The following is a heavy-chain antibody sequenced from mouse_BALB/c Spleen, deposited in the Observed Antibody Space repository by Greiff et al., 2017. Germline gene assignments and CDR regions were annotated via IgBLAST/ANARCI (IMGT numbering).Heavy chain of an antibody. CDR3: ARHDGANWYYFDY. CDR2: ISNGGGST. V-gene: IGHV5-12-2*01. Sequence: EVQRVESGGGLVQPGGSLKLSCAASGFTFSSYTMSWVRQTPEKRLEWVAYISNGGGSTYYPDTVKGRFTISRDNAKNTLYLQMSSLKSEDTAMYYCARHDGANWYYFDYWGQGTTLTVSS. D-gene: IGHD4-1*01. J-gene: IGHJ2*01. CDR1: GFTFSSYT.